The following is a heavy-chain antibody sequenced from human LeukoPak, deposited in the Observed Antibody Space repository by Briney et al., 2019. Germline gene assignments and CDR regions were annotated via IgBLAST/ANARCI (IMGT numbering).Heavy chain of an antibody. V-gene: IGHV3-11*06. Sequence: PGGSLRLSCAASGFTFTDYYMTWIRQAPGKGLEWVSYISSSSSDTNYADSVKGRFTISRDNAKNSLYLQMNSLRAEDTAVYYCVVGSRYFDWLLNYWGQGTLVTVSS. D-gene: IGHD3-9*01. J-gene: IGHJ4*02. CDR1: GFTFTDYY. CDR3: VVGSRYFDWLLNY. CDR2: ISSSSSDT.